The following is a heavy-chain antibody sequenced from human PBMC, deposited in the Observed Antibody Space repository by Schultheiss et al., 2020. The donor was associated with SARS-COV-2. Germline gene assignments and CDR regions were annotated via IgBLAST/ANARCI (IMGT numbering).Heavy chain of an antibody. CDR1: GFTFSGSA. CDR3: AKDRWDYYYGVDV. CDR2: IRSKANSYAT. Sequence: GGSLRLSCAASGFTFSGSAMHWVRQASGKGLEWVGRIRSKANSYATAYAASVKGRFTISRDDSKNTAYLQMNSLKTEDTAVYYCAKDRWDYYYGVDVWGQGTTVTVSS. D-gene: IGHD6-13*01. V-gene: IGHV3-73*01. J-gene: IGHJ6*02.